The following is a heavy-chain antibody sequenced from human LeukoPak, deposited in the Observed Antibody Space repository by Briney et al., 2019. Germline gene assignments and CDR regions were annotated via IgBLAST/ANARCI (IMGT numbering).Heavy chain of an antibody. V-gene: IGHV1-46*01. CDR3: ARALWFGELSY. CDR1: GYTFTSYY. J-gene: IGHJ4*02. CDR2: INPSDGST. D-gene: IGHD3-10*01. Sequence: APVKVSYKASGYTFTSYYMHWVRQAPGQGLEWMGIINPSDGSTSYAQKFQGRVTMTRDTSTSTVYMELSSLRSEDTAVYYCARALWFGELSYWGQGTLVTVSS.